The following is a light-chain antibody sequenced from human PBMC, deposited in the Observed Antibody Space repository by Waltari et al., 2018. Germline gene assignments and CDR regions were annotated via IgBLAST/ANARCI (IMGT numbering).Light chain of an antibody. CDR2: STN. J-gene: IGLJ2*01. CDR3: VLYMGSGIWV. CDR1: SGSVSTSYY. V-gene: IGLV8-61*01. Sequence: QTVVTQEPSFSVSPGGTVTRHSGLSSGSVSTSYYPSWYEQTPGQAPRTLIYSTNTRSSGVPDRFSGSILGNKAALTITGAQADDESDYYCVLYMGSGIWVFGGGTKLTVL.